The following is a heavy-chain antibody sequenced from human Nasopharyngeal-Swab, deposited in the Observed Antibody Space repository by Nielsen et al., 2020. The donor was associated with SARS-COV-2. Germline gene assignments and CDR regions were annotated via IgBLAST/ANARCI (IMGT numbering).Heavy chain of an antibody. V-gene: IGHV4-31*02. D-gene: IGHD3-22*01. Sequence: WIRQPPGKGLEWIGYIYYSGSTYYNPSLKSRVTISVDTSKNQFSLKLSSVTAADTAVYYCARATMTVVVIGAFDIWGQGTMVTVSS. CDR2: IYYSGST. CDR3: ARATMTVVVIGAFDI. J-gene: IGHJ3*02.